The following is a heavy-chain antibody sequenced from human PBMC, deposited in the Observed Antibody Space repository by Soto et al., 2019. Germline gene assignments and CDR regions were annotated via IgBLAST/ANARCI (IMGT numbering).Heavy chain of an antibody. CDR1: GFTFSNYA. D-gene: IGHD3-22*01. CDR2: ISIGSGSI. V-gene: IGHV3-48*02. CDR3: VRDDRWAFDF. Sequence: GGSLRLSCAASGFTFSNYAMNWVRQAPGKGVEWVSYISIGSGSIFYADSVKGRFTISRDDAKNSLYLQMNTLRDEDTAVYYCVRDDRWAFDFWGQGTMVTVAS. J-gene: IGHJ3*01.